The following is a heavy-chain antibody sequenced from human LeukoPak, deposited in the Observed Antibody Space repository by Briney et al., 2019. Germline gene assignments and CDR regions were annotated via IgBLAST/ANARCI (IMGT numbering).Heavy chain of an antibody. V-gene: IGHV1-3*01. D-gene: IGHD1-1*01. CDR3: ARGRTYYYYGMDV. Sequence: ASVKVSCKASGYSFTYYAMHWVRQAPGQRLEWMGWITPGNGDIRYSQEFQGRVTITGDTSASTAYMELSSLRSEDTALYYCARGRTYYYYGMDVWGQGTTVTVSS. CDR1: GYSFTYYA. J-gene: IGHJ6*02. CDR2: ITPGNGDI.